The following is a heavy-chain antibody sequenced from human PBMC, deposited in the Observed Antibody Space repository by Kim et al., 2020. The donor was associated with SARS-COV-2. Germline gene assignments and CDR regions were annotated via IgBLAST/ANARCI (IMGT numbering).Heavy chain of an antibody. Sequence: NYAQKLQGRVTMTTETSTSTAYMELRSLRSDDTAVYYCARDLFYYYGMVVWGQGTTVTVSS. V-gene: IGHV1-18*01. CDR3: ARDLFYYYGMVV. J-gene: IGHJ6*02.